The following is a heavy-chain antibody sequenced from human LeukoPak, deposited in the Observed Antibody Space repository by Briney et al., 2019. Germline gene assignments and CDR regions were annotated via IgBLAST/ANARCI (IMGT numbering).Heavy chain of an antibody. V-gene: IGHV3-48*03. D-gene: IGHD4-17*01. CDR2: ISSSGSTI. CDR3: VCDYSTLFDY. CDR1: GFTFSSYE. J-gene: IGHJ4*02. Sequence: GGSLRLSCAASGFTFSSYEMNWVRQAPGKGLEWVSYISSSGSTIYYADSVKGRFTISRDNAKNSLYLQMNSLRAEDTAAYYCVCDYSTLFDYWGQGTLVTVSS.